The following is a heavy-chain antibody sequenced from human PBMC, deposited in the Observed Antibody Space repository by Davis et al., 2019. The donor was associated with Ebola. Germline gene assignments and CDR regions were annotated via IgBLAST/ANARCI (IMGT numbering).Heavy chain of an antibody. V-gene: IGHV3-7*01. D-gene: IGHD2/OR15-2a*01. CDR1: GFTFSSHW. J-gene: IGHJ4*02. CDR2: IKQDGSEK. CDR3: ARDNSNTHWPYYFDY. Sequence: GESLKISCASSGFTFSSHWMNWVRQAPGKGLEWVANIKQDGSEKYYVDSVKGRFTISRDNVKNSLYLQMNSLRVEDTAVYYCARDNSNTHWPYYFDYWGQGTLVTVSS.